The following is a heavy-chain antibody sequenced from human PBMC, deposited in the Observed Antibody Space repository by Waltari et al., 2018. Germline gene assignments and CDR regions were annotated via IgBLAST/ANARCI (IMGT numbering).Heavy chain of an antibody. CDR2: IYYSGST. J-gene: IGHJ4*02. CDR1: GGSISSYY. V-gene: IGHV4-59*01. D-gene: IGHD3-16*02. CDR3: AGGGGVTFGGVIVY. Sequence: QVQLQESGPGLVKPSETLSLTCTVSGGSISSYYWSWIRPPPGKGLEWRGYIYYSGSTNYTPPLKSRVTRSVDTSKNQFSLKLSSVAAADSGVEYCAGGGGVTFGGVIVYWGQGTLVTVSS.